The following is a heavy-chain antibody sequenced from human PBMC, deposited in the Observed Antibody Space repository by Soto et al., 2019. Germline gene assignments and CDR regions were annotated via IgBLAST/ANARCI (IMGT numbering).Heavy chain of an antibody. CDR1: GFTFSSYA. J-gene: IGHJ4*02. CDR2: LSGSGGST. Sequence: VSMRLSLSSSGFTFSSYAMSWFRQAPGKGLEWVSALSGSGGSTYYAGCVRGRFTISRDNSKNTMYLQMNSLRAEDTAVYYCAKDPPPYYYDSSGYNYFDYWGQRTMGTVSS. V-gene: IGHV3-23*01. CDR3: AKDPPPYYYDSSGYNYFDY. D-gene: IGHD3-22*01.